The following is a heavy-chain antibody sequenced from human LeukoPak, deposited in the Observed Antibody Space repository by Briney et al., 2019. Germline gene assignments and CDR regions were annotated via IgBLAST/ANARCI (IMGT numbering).Heavy chain of an antibody. V-gene: IGHV4-38-2*01. D-gene: IGHD3-3*01. J-gene: IGHJ4*02. CDR3: ASTQYYDSWIGDY. CDR1: GYSISSGYY. Sequence: SGTLSLTCAVSGYSISSGYYWGWIRQPPGKGLEWMGSIYHSGSTYYNLSLKSRVTISVDTSKNQFSLKLSSVTAADTAVYYCASTQYYDSWIGDYWGQGTLVTVSS. CDR2: IYHSGST.